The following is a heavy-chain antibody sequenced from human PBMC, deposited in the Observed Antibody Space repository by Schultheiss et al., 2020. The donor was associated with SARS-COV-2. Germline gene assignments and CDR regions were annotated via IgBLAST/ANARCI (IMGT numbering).Heavy chain of an antibody. D-gene: IGHD3-10*01. CDR3: ATGATSGYFDY. Sequence: GESLKISCAASGFSFSDYAMTWVRQAPGKGLEWVSVIAGNNAGTHYADSVKGRFTISRDNSKNTLYLQMNSLRAEDTAVYYCATGATSGYFDYWGQGTLVTVSS. J-gene: IGHJ4*02. V-gene: IGHV3-23*01. CDR1: GFSFSDYA. CDR2: IAGNNAGT.